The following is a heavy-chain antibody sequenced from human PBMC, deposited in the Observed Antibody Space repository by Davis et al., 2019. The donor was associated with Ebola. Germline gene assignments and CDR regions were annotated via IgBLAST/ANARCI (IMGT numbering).Heavy chain of an antibody. CDR3: ARSSIAARLGAFDI. J-gene: IGHJ3*02. Sequence: GESLKISCRGSGYSFTTYWIGWVRQMPGKGLEWMGIIYPGDSDTRYSPSFQGQVTISADRSISTAYLQWSSLKASDTAIYYCARSSIAARLGAFDIWGQGTMVTVSS. D-gene: IGHD6-6*01. CDR2: IYPGDSDT. CDR1: GYSFTTYW. V-gene: IGHV5-51*01.